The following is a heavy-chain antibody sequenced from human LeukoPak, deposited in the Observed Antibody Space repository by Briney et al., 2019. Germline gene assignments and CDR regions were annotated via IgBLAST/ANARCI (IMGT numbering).Heavy chain of an antibody. CDR2: INSDGSST. CDR1: GFTFSRYW. Sequence: PGGSLRLSCAASGFTFSRYWMHWVRQAPGKGLVWVSRINSDGSSTSYADSVKGRFTTSRDNAKNTLYLQMNSLRAEDTAVYYCARDGSSWSNWLDPWGQGTLVTVSS. CDR3: ARDGSSWSNWLDP. V-gene: IGHV3-74*01. J-gene: IGHJ5*02. D-gene: IGHD6-13*01.